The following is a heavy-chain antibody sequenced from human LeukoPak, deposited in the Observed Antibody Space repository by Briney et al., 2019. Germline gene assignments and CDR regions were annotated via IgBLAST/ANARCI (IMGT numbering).Heavy chain of an antibody. Sequence: GGSLRLSCAASGFIFSSYAMSWVRQAPGKGLEWVSAISGSGGSTYYADSVKGRFTISRDNSKNTLYLQMNSLRAEDTAVYYCAKVSELQSAFDYWGQGTLVTVSS. CDR2: ISGSGGST. V-gene: IGHV3-23*01. CDR1: GFIFSSYA. CDR3: AKVSELQSAFDY. J-gene: IGHJ4*02. D-gene: IGHD1-14*01.